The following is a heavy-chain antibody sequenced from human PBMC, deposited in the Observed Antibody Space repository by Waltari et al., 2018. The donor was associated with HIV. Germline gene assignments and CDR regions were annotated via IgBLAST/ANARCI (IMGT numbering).Heavy chain of an antibody. J-gene: IGHJ6*02. D-gene: IGHD2-2*01. V-gene: IGHV1-8*01. CDR3: ARLGYCSSTSCYYYYYYGMDV. CDR1: GYTFTSYD. Sequence: QVQLVQSGAEVKKPGASVKVSCKASGYTFTSYDINWVRQATGQGLEWMGWMNPNSGNTGYAQKCQGRATMTRNTSISTAYMGLSSLRSEDTAVYYCARLGYCSSTSCYYYYYYGMDVWGQGTTVTVSS. CDR2: MNPNSGNT.